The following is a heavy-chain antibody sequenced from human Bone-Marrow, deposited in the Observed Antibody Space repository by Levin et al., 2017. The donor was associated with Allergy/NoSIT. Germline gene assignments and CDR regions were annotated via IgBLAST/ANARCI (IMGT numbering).Heavy chain of an antibody. CDR2: IIPSFGAT. D-gene: IGHD3-3*01. Sequence: SVKVSCKASGGSLNNYAISWVRQAPGQGLEWMGGIIPSFGATNYAQTFQDRVTITADESTNRAYMELRGLRSEDTAVYYCARGVRFLEWLSNPRHYYYYGMDGWGQGTTVTVSS. CDR3: ARGVRFLEWLSNPRHYYYYGMDG. J-gene: IGHJ6*02. V-gene: IGHV1-69*13. CDR1: GGSLNNYA.